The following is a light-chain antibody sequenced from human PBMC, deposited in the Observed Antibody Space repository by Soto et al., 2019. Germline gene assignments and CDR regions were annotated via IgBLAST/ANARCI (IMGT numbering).Light chain of an antibody. V-gene: IGKV3-20*01. CDR1: QSVTRSY. CDR2: GVT. CDR3: QQYGSSPRS. J-gene: IGKJ1*01. Sequence: DIVLTQSPGTLSLSPGERATLSCRASQSVTRSYLAWYQQKPGQAPRLLIYGVTSRATGTPDRFSGSGSGTDFTLTISRLEPEDFAVYYCQQYGSSPRSFGQGTKAEIK.